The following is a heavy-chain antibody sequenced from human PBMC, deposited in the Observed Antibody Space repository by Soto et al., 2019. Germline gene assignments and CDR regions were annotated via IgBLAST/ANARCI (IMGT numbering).Heavy chain of an antibody. CDR1: GGTFSSYA. CDR2: IIPIFGTA. J-gene: IGHJ6*02. Sequence: QVQLVQSGAEVKKPGSSVKVSCKASGGTFSSYAISWVRQAPGQGLEWMGGIIPIFGTANYAQKVQGRVTVSGGETTGTGYKGVSRLGSGCTAVYFCAGDGNGYSSSWYYYYGMDVWGQGTTVTVSS. V-gene: IGHV1-69*01. CDR3: AGDGNGYSSSWYYYYGMDV. D-gene: IGHD6-13*01.